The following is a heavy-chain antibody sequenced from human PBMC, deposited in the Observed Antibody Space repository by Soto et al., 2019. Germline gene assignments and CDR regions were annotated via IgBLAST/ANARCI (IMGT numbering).Heavy chain of an antibody. V-gene: IGHV3-23*01. CDR1: GFTFSSYA. Sequence: GGSLRLSCAASGFTFSSYAMSWVRQAPGKGLEWVSAISGSGGSTYYADSVKGRFTISRDNSKNTLYLQMNSLRAEDTAVYYCAKDRGDIVVVPAAISAFDIWGQGTMVT. D-gene: IGHD2-2*02. CDR2: ISGSGGST. J-gene: IGHJ3*02. CDR3: AKDRGDIVVVPAAISAFDI.